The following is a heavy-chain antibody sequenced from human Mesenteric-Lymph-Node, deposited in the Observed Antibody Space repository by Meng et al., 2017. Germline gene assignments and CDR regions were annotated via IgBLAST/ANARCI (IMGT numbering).Heavy chain of an antibody. D-gene: IGHD6-19*01. Sequence: SVKVSCKASGGTFSSYAISWVRQAPGQGLEWMGGIIPIFGTANYAQKFQGRVTITADESTSTAYMELSSLRSDDTAVYYCARDTGKWLVNVHLGYWGQGTLVTVSS. CDR2: IIPIFGTA. CDR3: ARDTGKWLVNVHLGY. CDR1: GGTFSSYA. V-gene: IGHV1-69*13. J-gene: IGHJ4*02.